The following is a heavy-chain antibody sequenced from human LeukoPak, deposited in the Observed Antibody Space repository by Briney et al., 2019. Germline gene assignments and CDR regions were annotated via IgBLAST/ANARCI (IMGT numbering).Heavy chain of an antibody. CDR3: AREVSMVRGVITFYHYNGMDV. V-gene: IGHV1-18*01. CDR1: GYTFTSYG. Sequence: ASVKVSCKASGYTFTSYGISWVRQAPGQGLEWMGWISAYKGNTYYAQKLQGRVTMTTDTSTNTAYMELRSLRSDDTAVYYCAREVSMVRGVITFYHYNGMDVWGQGTAVTVSS. J-gene: IGHJ6*02. CDR2: ISAYKGNT. D-gene: IGHD3-10*01.